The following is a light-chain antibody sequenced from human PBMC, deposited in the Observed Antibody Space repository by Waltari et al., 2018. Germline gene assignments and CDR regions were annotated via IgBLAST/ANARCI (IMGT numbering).Light chain of an antibody. CDR3: QTGGHGTWV. CDR2: VNSDGSH. J-gene: IGLJ3*02. V-gene: IGLV4-69*01. CDR1: SGHSSTL. Sequence: QLVVTQSPSASASLRASVQLTCTLISGHSSTLIAWLQQQPEKGPRYLMKVNSDGSHSRGDEIPDRFSGSSSGAERYLTISSLQAEDEADYYCQTGGHGTWVFGGGTKLTVL.